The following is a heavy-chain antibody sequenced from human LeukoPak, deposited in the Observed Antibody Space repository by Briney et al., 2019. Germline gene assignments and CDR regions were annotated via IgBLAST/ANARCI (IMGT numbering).Heavy chain of an antibody. CDR3: ARMSSPLQYNWFDP. J-gene: IGHJ5*02. Sequence: ASVKASCKASGYTFTGYYVHWVRQAPGQGLEWMGRINPNNGDSNFAQKFQGRVTMTRDTSINTVYMDLSRLRSDDTAVYYCARMSSPLQYNWFDPWGQGTLVTVSS. V-gene: IGHV1-2*06. CDR1: GYTFTGYY. CDR2: INPNNGDS. D-gene: IGHD1-14*01.